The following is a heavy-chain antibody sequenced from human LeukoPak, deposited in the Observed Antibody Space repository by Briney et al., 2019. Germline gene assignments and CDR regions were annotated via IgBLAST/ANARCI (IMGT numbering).Heavy chain of an antibody. CDR3: ARHGYSSSWYGSWFDP. CDR2: IYYSGST. CDR1: GGSISSYY. J-gene: IGHJ5*02. V-gene: IGHV4-59*08. Sequence: SETLSLTCTVSGGSISSYYWSWIRQPPGKGLEWIGYIYYSGSTNYNPSLKSRVTMSVDTSKNQFSLKLSSVTAADTAVYYCARHGYSSSWYGSWFDPWGQGTLVTVSS. D-gene: IGHD6-13*01.